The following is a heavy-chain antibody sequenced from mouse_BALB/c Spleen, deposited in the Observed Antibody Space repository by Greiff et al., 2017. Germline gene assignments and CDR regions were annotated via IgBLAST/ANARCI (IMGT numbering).Heavy chain of an antibody. CDR3: ARHEGTGFDY. Sequence: EVKLVESGGGLVKLGGSLKLSCAASGFTFSSYYMSWVRQTPEKRLELVAAINSNGGSTYYPDTVKGRFTISRDNAKNTLYLQMSSLKSEDTALYYCARHEGTGFDYWGQGTTLTVSS. CDR2: INSNGGST. V-gene: IGHV5-6-2*01. CDR1: GFTFSSYY. D-gene: IGHD3-3*01. J-gene: IGHJ2*01.